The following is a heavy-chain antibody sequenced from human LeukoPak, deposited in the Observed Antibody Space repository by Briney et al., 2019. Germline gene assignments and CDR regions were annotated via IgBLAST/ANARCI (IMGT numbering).Heavy chain of an antibody. CDR3: AKEILSGAYGMDV. V-gene: IGHV3-30-3*01. Sequence: GGSLRLSCAASGFTFSSYAMHWVRQAPGKGLEWVAVISYDGSNKYYADSVKGRFTISRDNSKNTLYLQMNSLRAEDTALYYCAKEILSGAYGMDVWGQGTTVTVSS. CDR2: ISYDGSNK. D-gene: IGHD5-12*01. J-gene: IGHJ6*02. CDR1: GFTFSSYA.